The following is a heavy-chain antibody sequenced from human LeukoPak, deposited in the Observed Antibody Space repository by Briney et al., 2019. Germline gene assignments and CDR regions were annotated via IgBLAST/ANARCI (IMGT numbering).Heavy chain of an antibody. Sequence: GASVKVSCKASGYTFTSYAMNWVRQAPGQGLEWMGWIKPNSGGTNYAQKFQGRVTMTRDTSISTAYMELSRLRSDDTAVYYCARDQGCSGGSCYPYFQHWGQGTLVTVSS. J-gene: IGHJ1*01. CDR2: IKPNSGGT. CDR3: ARDQGCSGGSCYPYFQH. D-gene: IGHD2-15*01. V-gene: IGHV1-2*02. CDR1: GYTFTSYA.